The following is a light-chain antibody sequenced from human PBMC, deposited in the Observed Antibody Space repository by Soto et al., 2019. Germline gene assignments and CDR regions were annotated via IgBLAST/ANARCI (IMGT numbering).Light chain of an antibody. CDR3: CSYAGTSTV. CDR1: SSDVGSYNF. V-gene: IGLV2-23*01. Sequence: QSALTQPASVSGSPGQSITISCTRTSSDVGSYNFFAWYQQHPGEAPKLIIYEATKRPSGVSIRFSGSKSGNTASLTISGLQADDEADYYCCSYAGTSTVFGGGTKLTV. CDR2: EAT. J-gene: IGLJ2*01.